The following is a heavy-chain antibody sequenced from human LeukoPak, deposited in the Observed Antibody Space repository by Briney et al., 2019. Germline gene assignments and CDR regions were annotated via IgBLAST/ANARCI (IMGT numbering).Heavy chain of an antibody. J-gene: IGHJ4*02. D-gene: IGHD3-10*01. CDR1: GGTFSSYA. CDR3: ARDRGFLQNGYFDY. Sequence: ASVKVSCKASGGTFSSYAISWVRQAPGQGLEWMGGIIPIFGTANYAQKFQGRVTITADESTSTAYMELSSLRSEDTAVYYCARDRGFLQNGYFDYWGRGTLVTVSS. CDR2: IIPIFGTA. V-gene: IGHV1-69*13.